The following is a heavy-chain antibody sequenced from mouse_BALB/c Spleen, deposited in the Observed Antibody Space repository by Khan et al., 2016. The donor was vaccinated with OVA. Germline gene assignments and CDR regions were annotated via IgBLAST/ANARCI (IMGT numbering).Heavy chain of an antibody. CDR1: GFSLTNYG. V-gene: IGHV2-6-1*01. CDR2: IWNDGNT. CDR3: ARQPFYHYNIMDY. D-gene: IGHD2-3*01. J-gene: IGHJ4*01. Sequence: QVQLKESGPGLVAPSQSLSITCTISGFSLTNYGVHWVSQPPGKGLEWLVVIWNDGNTAYNSALKSRLTISKDNSKSQDFLKMNSLQTDDTAIYFCARQPFYHYNIMDYWGRGNSVTVPS.